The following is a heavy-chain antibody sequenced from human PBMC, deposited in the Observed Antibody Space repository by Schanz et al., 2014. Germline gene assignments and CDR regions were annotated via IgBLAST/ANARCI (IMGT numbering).Heavy chain of an antibody. D-gene: IGHD3-10*01. J-gene: IGHJ4*02. CDR3: AKDLSLYGSGSYSHFDY. CDR1: GFTFDDYA. V-gene: IGHV3-43D*03. CDR2: ISWDGGST. Sequence: EVQLVESGGVVVQPGGSLRLSCAASGFTFDDYAMHLVRQAPGRGLEWVSLISWDGGSTYYADSVKGRFTISRDNSKNSLYLQMNSLRAEDTALYYCAKDLSLYGSGSYSHFDYWGQGALVTVSS.